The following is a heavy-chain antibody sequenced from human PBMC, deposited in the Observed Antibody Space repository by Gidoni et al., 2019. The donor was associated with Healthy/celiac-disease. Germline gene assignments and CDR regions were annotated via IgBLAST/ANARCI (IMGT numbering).Heavy chain of an antibody. V-gene: IGHV1-69*04. Sequence: QVQLVQSGAEVKKPGSSVKVSCKASGGTFSSYAISWVRQAPGQGLEWMGRIIPILGIANYAQKFQGRVTITADKSTSTAYMELSSLRSEDTAVYYCAREGGSYSEYYYYMDVWGKGTTVTVSS. CDR3: AREGGSYSEYYYYMDV. CDR2: IIPILGIA. J-gene: IGHJ6*03. CDR1: GGTFSSYA. D-gene: IGHD1-26*01.